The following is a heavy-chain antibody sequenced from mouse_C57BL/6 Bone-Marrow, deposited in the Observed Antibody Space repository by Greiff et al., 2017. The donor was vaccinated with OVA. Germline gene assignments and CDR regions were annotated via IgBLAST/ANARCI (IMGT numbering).Heavy chain of an antibody. CDR2: VSYSGST. V-gene: IGHV3-1*01. Sequence: EVQLQQSGPGMVKPSQSLSLTCTVTGYSITSGYDWHWIRHFPGNKLEWMGYVSYSGSTNYNPSLKSRISITHDTSKNHFFLKLNSVTTEDTATYYCARVEWNFDYWGQGTTLTVSS. CDR1: GYSITSGYD. D-gene: IGHD1-3*01. J-gene: IGHJ2*01. CDR3: ARVEWNFDY.